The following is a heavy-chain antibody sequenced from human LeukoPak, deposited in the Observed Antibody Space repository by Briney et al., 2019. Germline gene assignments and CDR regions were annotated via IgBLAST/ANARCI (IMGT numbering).Heavy chain of an antibody. J-gene: IGHJ6*02. CDR3: ARVTQESYCSGGTCYHHYYGMDV. V-gene: IGHV4-61*01. CDR2: IYYSGTT. Sequence: PSETLSLTCTVSGGSVSSGSYYWSWIRQPPGKELEWIGYIYYSGTTNNNPSLNSRVTISVDPSKNQFSLKLSSVTATDTAVYYCARVTQESYCSGGTCYHHYYGMDVWGQGTTVTVSS. D-gene: IGHD2-15*01. CDR1: GGSVSSGSYY.